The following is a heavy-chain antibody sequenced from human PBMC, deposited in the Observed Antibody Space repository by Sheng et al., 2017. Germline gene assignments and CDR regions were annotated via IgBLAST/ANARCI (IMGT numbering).Heavy chain of an antibody. Sequence: EVQLVESGGGLVQPGGSLRLSCAASGFTVSSNYMSWVRQAPGKGLEWVSVIYSGGSTYYADSVKGRFTISRDNSKNTLYLQMNSLRAEDTAVYYCARLKFGELYGYWGQGTLVTVSS. D-gene: IGHD3-10*01. J-gene: IGHJ4*02. CDR2: IYSGGST. CDR1: GFTVSSNY. V-gene: IGHV3-66*01. CDR3: ARLKFGELYGY.